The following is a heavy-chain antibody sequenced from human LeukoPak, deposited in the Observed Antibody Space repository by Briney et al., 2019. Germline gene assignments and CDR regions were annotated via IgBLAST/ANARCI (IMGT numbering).Heavy chain of an antibody. V-gene: IGHV3-74*01. J-gene: IGHJ5*02. CDR1: GSTFDDYA. Sequence: GGSMRLSCAASGSTFDDYAMHWVRQAPGKGLVWVSCINSDGSSTSYADSVKGRFTISSDNAKNTMYLQMNSLRAEDTAVYYCARDQYCSGGSCYFDWFDPWGQGTLVTVSS. CDR2: INSDGSST. D-gene: IGHD2-15*01. CDR3: ARDQYCSGGSCYFDWFDP.